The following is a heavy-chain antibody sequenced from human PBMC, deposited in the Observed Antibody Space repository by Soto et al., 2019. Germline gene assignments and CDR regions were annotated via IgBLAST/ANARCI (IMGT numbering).Heavy chain of an antibody. V-gene: IGHV4-39*01. CDR1: GGSISSSSYY. D-gene: IGHD4-17*01. CDR2: IYYSGST. CDR3: ARSSTTLVTMDV. Sequence: QLQLQESGPGLVKPSETMSLTCTVSGGSISSSSYYWGWIRQPPGKGLEWIGSIYYSGSTYYNPSLYIRVTIDADASKNQFSLKLSSVTDAGTAVCYCARSSTTLVTMDVWGHVTTVTVSS. J-gene: IGHJ6*02.